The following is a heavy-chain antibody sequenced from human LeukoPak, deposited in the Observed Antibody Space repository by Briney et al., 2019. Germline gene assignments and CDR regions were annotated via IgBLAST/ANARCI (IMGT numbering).Heavy chain of an antibody. J-gene: IGHJ3*02. V-gene: IGHV3-7*01. D-gene: IGHD6-6*01. Sequence: ETLSLTCAVYGGSFSGYYWSWIRQAPGKGLEWVGTINRDGSQKYYLDSVKGRFTISRDNAKNSLYLQMNSLRAEDTAVYYCAREGYSSSVDIWGQGTMVTVSS. CDR2: INRDGSQK. CDR1: GGSFSGYY. CDR3: AREGYSSSVDI.